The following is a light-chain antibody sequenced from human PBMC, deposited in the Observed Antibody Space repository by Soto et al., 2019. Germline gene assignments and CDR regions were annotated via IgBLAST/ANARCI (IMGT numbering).Light chain of an antibody. Sequence: EIVLTQSPATLSLSPGERATLSCRASQSVSSYLVWYQQKPGQAPRLLIYDASNRAPGIPARFSGSGSGTDFTLAISSLEPEDFAVYYGQQRSDWPPLTFGGGTKVEIK. J-gene: IGKJ4*01. CDR3: QQRSDWPPLT. CDR1: QSVSSY. V-gene: IGKV3-11*01. CDR2: DAS.